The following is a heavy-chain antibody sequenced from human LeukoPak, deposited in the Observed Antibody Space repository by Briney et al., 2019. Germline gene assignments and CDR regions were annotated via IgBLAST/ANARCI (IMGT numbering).Heavy chain of an antibody. CDR3: AKVRGTYSSGYFFDY. CDR1: GFTFDNYA. D-gene: IGHD6-19*01. CDR2: ISWNSGYI. Sequence: GGSLTLSCAASGFTFDNYAMHWVRQAPRKGLEGLSIISWNSGYIDYADSVKGRFTIFRENAKKSLYLQMNSLRAEDTAFYYCAKVRGTYSSGYFFDYWGQGTLVTASS. V-gene: IGHV3-9*01. J-gene: IGHJ4*02.